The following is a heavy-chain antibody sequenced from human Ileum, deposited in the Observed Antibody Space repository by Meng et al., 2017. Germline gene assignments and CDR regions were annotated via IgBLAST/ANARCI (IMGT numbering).Heavy chain of an antibody. Sequence: ASVKVSCKASGYTFTGYYIHWVRQAPGQGLEWLGLINPNNGDPHYAQKFQDRVTMSRDTSINTAYMELHWLTSDDTALYFCARGSLTTVVTPEAYSWGQGTLVTVSS. CDR2: INPNNGDP. V-gene: IGHV1-2*02. J-gene: IGHJ4*02. CDR3: ARGSLTTVVTPEAYS. CDR1: GYTFTGYY. D-gene: IGHD4-23*01.